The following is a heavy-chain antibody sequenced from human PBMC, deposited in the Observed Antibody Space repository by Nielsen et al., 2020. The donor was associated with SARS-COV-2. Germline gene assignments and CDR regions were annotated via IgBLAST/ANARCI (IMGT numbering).Heavy chain of an antibody. V-gene: IGHV3-11*01. J-gene: IGHJ5*02. CDR3: AGPAS. D-gene: IGHD2-2*01. CDR1: GFSFSDYS. CDR2: ISRSGSII. Sequence: GGSLRFSCVVSGFSFSDYSMSWIRQAPGKGLEWVSYISRSGSIIQHADSVKGRFTISRDNAKNSLHLQMDNLRVEDTAVYYCAGPASWGQGTLVTVSS.